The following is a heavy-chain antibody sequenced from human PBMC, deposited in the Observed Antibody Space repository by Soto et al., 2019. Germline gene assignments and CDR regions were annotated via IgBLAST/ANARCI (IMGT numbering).Heavy chain of an antibody. V-gene: IGHV1-69*13. Sequence: SVKVSCKASGGTFSDSTINWVRQAPGQRLEWMGGIIPIFDTANYAEKFQGRVTITADESTSTSFMEVSSLRSEDTAVYYCARNGTLTGYSYGMDVWGQGTMVTVSS. CDR3: ARNGTLTGYSYGMDV. CDR2: IIPIFDTA. D-gene: IGHD1-1*01. J-gene: IGHJ6*02. CDR1: GGTFSDST.